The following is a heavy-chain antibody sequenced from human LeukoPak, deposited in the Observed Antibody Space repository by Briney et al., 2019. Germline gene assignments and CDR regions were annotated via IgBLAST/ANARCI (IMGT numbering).Heavy chain of an antibody. J-gene: IGHJ6*02. D-gene: IGHD6-13*01. CDR2: ISGSGGST. V-gene: IGHV3-23*01. CDR1: GFTFSSYA. CDR3: AKRAGTSLYYYYGMDV. Sequence: GSLRLSCAASGFTFSSYAMSWVRQAPGKGLEWVSAISGSGGSTYYADSVKGRFTISRDNSKNTLYLQMNNLRAEDTAVYYCAKRAGTSLYYYYGMDVWGQGTTVTVSS.